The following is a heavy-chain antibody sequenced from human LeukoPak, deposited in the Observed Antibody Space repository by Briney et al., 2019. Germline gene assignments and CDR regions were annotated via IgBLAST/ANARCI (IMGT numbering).Heavy chain of an antibody. V-gene: IGHV3-23*01. D-gene: IGHD4-17*01. CDR2: ISGSGGST. CDR3: ARGGYGDLHYYYYYYMDV. CDR1: GFTFSSSG. J-gene: IGHJ6*03. Sequence: PGGSLRLSCAATGFTFSSSGMSWVRQAPGKGPEWVSAISGSGGSTYYADSVKGRFTISRDNSKNTLYLQMNSLRAEDTALYHCARGGYGDLHYYYYYYMDVWGKGTTVTISS.